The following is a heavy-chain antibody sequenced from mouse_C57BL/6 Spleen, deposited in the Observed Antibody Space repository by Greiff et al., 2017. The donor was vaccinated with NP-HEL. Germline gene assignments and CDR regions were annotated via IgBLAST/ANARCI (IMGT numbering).Heavy chain of an antibody. D-gene: IGHD2-3*01. CDR1: GYAFSSSW. CDR2: IYPGDGDT. Sequence: VQLQQSGPELVKPGASVKISCKASGYAFSSSWMNWVKQRPGKGLEWIGRIYPGDGDTNYNGKFNGKATLTADKSSSTAYMQLSSLTSEDSAVYFCAGWDDGYLYFDYWGQGTTLTVSS. J-gene: IGHJ2*01. CDR3: AGWDDGYLYFDY. V-gene: IGHV1-82*01.